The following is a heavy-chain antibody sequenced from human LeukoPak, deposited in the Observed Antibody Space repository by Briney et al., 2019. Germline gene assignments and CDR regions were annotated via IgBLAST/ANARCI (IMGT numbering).Heavy chain of an antibody. CDR2: IDPSDSYT. CDR3: ARPSSGWYVLDY. CDR1: GYSFTRYW. J-gene: IGHJ4*02. Sequence: GESLKISCKGSGYSFTRYWIGWVRQMSGKGLEWMGRIDPSDSYTNYSPSFQGHVTISADKSISTAYLQWSSLKASDTAMYYCARPSSGWYVLDYWGQGTLVTVSS. V-gene: IGHV5-10-1*01. D-gene: IGHD6-19*01.